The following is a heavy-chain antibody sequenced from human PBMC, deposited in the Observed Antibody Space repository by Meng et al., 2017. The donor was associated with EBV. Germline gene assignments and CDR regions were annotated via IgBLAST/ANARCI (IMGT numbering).Heavy chain of an antibody. CDR2: IYWDDAK. J-gene: IGHJ4*02. Sequence: ITLKESRPTLVKPTQTLLLTCTFSGISLTTSGVGVGWIRQPPGKALEWLAVIYWDDAKRYSPSLKNRLTITKDTSKNQVVLTMTNMDPVDTATYFCAHSKYYSDSGGYWDYFDDWGQGTLVTVSS. D-gene: IGHD3-10*01. CDR3: AHSKYYSDSGGYWDYFDD. CDR1: GISLTTSGVG. V-gene: IGHV2-5*02.